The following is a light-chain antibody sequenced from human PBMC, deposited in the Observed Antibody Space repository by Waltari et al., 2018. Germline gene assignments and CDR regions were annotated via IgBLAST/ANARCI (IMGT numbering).Light chain of an antibody. CDR1: QSVSSN. Sequence: EIVMTQSPGTLSVSPGERATLSCRASQSVSSNLAWYQQKPGQAPRLLIYGPSSRATGIPARFSGSGSGTEFTLTISSLQSEDFAVYYCQQYSDWPYTFGQGTKLEIK. CDR3: QQYSDWPYT. V-gene: IGKV3-15*01. CDR2: GPS. J-gene: IGKJ2*01.